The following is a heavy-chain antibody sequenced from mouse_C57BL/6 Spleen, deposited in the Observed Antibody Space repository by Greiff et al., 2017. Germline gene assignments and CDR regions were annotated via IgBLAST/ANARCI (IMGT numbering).Heavy chain of an antibody. D-gene: IGHD1-1*01. Sequence: VPLQQPGAELVKPGASVTMSCKASGYTFTRYWITWVKQRPGQGLAWIGDIYPGSGSTNYNEKFKSKATLTVDTSSSTAYMQLSSLTSEDSAVYYCARWYYGNYVDYWGQGTTLTVSS. CDR3: ARWYYGNYVDY. V-gene: IGHV1-55*01. J-gene: IGHJ2*01. CDR2: IYPGSGST. CDR1: GYTFTRYW.